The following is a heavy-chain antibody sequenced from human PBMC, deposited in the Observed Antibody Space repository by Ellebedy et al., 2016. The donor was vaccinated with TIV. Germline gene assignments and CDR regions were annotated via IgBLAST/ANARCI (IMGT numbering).Heavy chain of an antibody. Sequence: PGGSLRLSCAASGFTFSSYEMDWVRQAPGKGLEWISYIKSSGGTMGYADSVKGRFTISRHSSKNMLYLQMNALRLEDTAVYYCASPGYYGPFDHWGRGTLVTVSS. CDR3: ASPGYYGPFDH. V-gene: IGHV3-48*03. CDR1: GFTFSSYE. J-gene: IGHJ4*02. CDR2: IKSSGGTM. D-gene: IGHD3-3*01.